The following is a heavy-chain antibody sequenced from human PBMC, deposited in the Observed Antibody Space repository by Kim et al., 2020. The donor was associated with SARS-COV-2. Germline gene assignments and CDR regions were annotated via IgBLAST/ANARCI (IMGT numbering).Heavy chain of an antibody. D-gene: IGHD3-16*01. V-gene: IGHV3-23*01. CDR2: ITNSGAGT. Sequence: GGSLRLSCAASGFTFSNHAMSWVRQAPGKGLERVSSITNSGAGTQHADSVKGRFTISRDNSRNTLYLQMNSLTVEDTAVYYCAKETGHNWGYFEYWGQGTLVTVSS. CDR3: AKETGHNWGYFEY. CDR1: GFTFSNHA. J-gene: IGHJ4*02.